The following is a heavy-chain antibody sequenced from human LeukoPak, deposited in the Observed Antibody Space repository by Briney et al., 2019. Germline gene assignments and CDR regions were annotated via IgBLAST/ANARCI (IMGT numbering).Heavy chain of an antibody. CDR1: AVSVSSYY. V-gene: IGHV4-59*08. CDR3: VCITMVRGVIFAFDI. CDR2: TYYSGST. D-gene: IGHD3-10*01. J-gene: IGHJ3*02. Sequence: SETLSLTGTVYAVSVSSYYWSWLRQPPGKGLEWVGYTYYSGSTNYNPSHKRGVTISVDTSKNQCSLNVSSVTAADTAVYYCVCITMVRGVIFAFDIWGQGTMVTVSS.